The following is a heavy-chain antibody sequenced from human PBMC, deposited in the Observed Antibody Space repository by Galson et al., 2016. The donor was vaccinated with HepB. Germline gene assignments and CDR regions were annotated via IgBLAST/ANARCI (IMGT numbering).Heavy chain of an antibody. V-gene: IGHV1-46*01. CDR2: INPSSGRS. J-gene: IGHJ4*02. Sequence: SVKVSCKASGYTFTSYYMNWVRQAPGQGLDWMGMINPSSGRSNYTQKFQGRVTVTRDTSTSTVYMELSRQSSEDTAVYYCSRGGEGHDFEDYWGQGTLVTVSS. CDR3: SRGGEGHDFEDY. D-gene: IGHD3-16*01. CDR1: GYTFTSYY.